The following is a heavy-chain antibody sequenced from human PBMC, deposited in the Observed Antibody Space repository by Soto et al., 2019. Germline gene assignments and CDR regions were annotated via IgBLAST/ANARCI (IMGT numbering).Heavy chain of an antibody. CDR3: AKTGSSSTPNYFDY. Sequence: SETLSLTCTVSGGSISSYYWSWTRQPPGKGLEWIGYIYYSGSTSYNPSLKSRVTISVDTSKNQFSLKLSSVTAADTAVYYCAKTGSSSTPNYFDYWGQGALVTVSS. CDR1: GGSISSYY. CDR2: IYYSGST. D-gene: IGHD6-13*01. V-gene: IGHV4-59*08. J-gene: IGHJ4*02.